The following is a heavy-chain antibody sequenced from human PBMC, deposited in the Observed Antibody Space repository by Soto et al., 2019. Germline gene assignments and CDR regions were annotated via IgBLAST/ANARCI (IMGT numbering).Heavy chain of an antibody. V-gene: IGHV5-10-1*01. Sequence: GESLKISCKGSGYSFTSYWISWVRQMPGKGLEWMGRIDPSDSYTNYSPSFQGHVTISADKSISTAYLQWSSLKASDTAMYYCASQYSSSRYTLTYYYYGMDVWGQGTTVTVSS. CDR3: ASQYSSSRYTLTYYYYGMDV. D-gene: IGHD6-13*01. CDR1: GYSFTSYW. CDR2: IDPSDSYT. J-gene: IGHJ6*02.